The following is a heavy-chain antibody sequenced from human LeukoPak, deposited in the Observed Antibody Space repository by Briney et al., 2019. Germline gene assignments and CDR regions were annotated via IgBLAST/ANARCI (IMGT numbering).Heavy chain of an antibody. CDR3: ARDRMIAAAGYYYYYYMDV. J-gene: IGHJ6*03. D-gene: IGHD6-13*01. V-gene: IGHV4-39*07. CDR2: IYYSGST. Sequence: SETLSLTCTVSGGSVSSSSYHWGWLRQPPGKGLEWIGSIYYSGSTYYNPSLKSRVTISVDTSKNLFSLKLNSLTAADTAVYYCARDRMIAAAGYYYYYYMDVWGKGTTVTVSS. CDR1: GGSVSSSSYH.